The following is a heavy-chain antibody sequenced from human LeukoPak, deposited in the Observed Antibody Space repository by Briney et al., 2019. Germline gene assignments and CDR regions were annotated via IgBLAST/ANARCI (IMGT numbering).Heavy chain of an antibody. CDR1: GFTFSSFG. CDR3: VIGAVLSRFNSLGP. J-gene: IGHJ5*02. V-gene: IGHV3-33*01. CDR2: IWYDASNK. D-gene: IGHD1-1*01. Sequence: PGGSLRLSCAASGFTFSSFGMHWVRQAPGKGLEWVAVIWYDASNKYYADSVKGRFTISRDNSKNTLYLQMNSLRDDDTAVYYCVIGAVLSRFNSLGPWGQGTLVTVSS.